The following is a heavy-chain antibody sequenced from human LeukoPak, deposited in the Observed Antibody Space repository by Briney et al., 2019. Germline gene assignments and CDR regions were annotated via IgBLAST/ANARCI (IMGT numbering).Heavy chain of an antibody. Sequence: GPSVNVSCRACGYTCKGYYLHWVRQAPGQGLEEMGWINPNSGGKNYAQKFQSRVTMTRGTSNSTAYMQLSRLRSDDTAVYYCATDYDEGYCSGGSCYSHQYYYYYMDVWGKGTTVTVS. CDR3: ATDYDEGYCSGGSCYSHQYYYYYMDV. CDR1: GYTCKGYY. J-gene: IGHJ6*03. D-gene: IGHD2-15*01. CDR2: INPNSGGK. V-gene: IGHV1-2*02.